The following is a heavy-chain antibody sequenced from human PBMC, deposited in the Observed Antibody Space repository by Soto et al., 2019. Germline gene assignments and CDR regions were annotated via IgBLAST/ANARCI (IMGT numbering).Heavy chain of an antibody. CDR3: ARDGYYYDSSGYYYYFDY. V-gene: IGHV1-69*12. Sequence: QVQLVQSGAEVKKPGSSVKVSCKASGGTFSSYAISWVRQAPGQGLEWMGGIIPIFGTANYAQKFKGRVTITADESTSTAYMALSSLRSEDTAVYYCARDGYYYDSSGYYYYFDYWGQGTLVTVSS. D-gene: IGHD3-22*01. J-gene: IGHJ4*02. CDR2: IIPIFGTA. CDR1: GGTFSSYA.